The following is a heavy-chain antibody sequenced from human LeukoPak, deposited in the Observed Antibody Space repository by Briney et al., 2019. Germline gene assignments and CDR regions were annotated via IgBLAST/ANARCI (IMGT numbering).Heavy chain of an antibody. CDR3: ASGRGYYEY. V-gene: IGHV3-23*01. CDR1: GLTFTTSA. Sequence: PGGSLRLPCAATGLTFTTSAMTWVRQAPGKGLEWVSSISGSGGSSYHADSVKGRFTISRDNSKNTVYLHMNSLRADDTAIYYCASGRGYYEYWGQETLVTVSS. CDR2: ISGSGGSS. D-gene: IGHD2-15*01. J-gene: IGHJ4*02.